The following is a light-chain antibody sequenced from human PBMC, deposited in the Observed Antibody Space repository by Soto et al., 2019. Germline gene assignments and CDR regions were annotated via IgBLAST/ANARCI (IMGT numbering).Light chain of an antibody. CDR1: QGSSSW. V-gene: IGKV1D-12*01. J-gene: IGKJ3*01. Sequence: DIQMTQSPSSVSASVGDRVTITCRASQGSSSWLAWYQQKPGKAPKLLIYAASSLQSGVPSRFSGSGSGTDFTLTISSLQPEDFATYYCQQANSFPPATFGPGTKVDIK. CDR2: AAS. CDR3: QQANSFPPAT.